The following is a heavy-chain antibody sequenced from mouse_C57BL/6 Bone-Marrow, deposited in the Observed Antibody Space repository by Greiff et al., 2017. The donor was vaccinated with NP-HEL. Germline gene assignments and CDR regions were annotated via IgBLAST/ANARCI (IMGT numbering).Heavy chain of an antibody. Sequence: EVKLMESGPGLVKPSQSLSLTCSVTGYSITSGYYWNWIRQFPGNKLEWMGYISYDGSNNYNPSLKNRISITRDTSKNQFFLKLNSVTTEDTATYYCARNYSNSLDYWGQGTTLTVSS. CDR3: ARNYSNSLDY. V-gene: IGHV3-6*01. D-gene: IGHD2-5*01. CDR1: GYSITSGYY. J-gene: IGHJ2*01. CDR2: ISYDGSN.